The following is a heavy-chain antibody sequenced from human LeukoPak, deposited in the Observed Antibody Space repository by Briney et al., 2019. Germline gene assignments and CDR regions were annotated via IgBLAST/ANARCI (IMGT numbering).Heavy chain of an antibody. Sequence: SETLSLTCAVSGGSISSGGYPWSWIRQPPGKGLEWIGYIYHSGSTYYNPSLESRVTISVDRSKNQYSLKLSSVSAADTAVYYCARGVSNYYDSSGYYYLDAFDIWGQGTMVTVSS. CDR1: GGSISSGGYP. CDR2: IYHSGST. J-gene: IGHJ3*02. CDR3: ARGVSNYYDSSGYYYLDAFDI. D-gene: IGHD3-22*01. V-gene: IGHV4-30-2*01.